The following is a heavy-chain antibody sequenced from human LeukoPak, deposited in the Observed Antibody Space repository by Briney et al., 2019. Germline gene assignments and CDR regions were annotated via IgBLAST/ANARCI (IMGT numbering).Heavy chain of an antibody. CDR1: GFTFSSYA. Sequence: PGGSLRLSCAASGFTFSSYAMNWVRQAPGKGLEWVSTLSGSGGSTYYADSVKGRFTISRDNPKNTLYLQMNSLRVEDTAVYYCAKHSLYYYDSSGYGDYWGQGTLVTVSS. CDR2: LSGSGGST. CDR3: AKHSLYYYDSSGYGDY. J-gene: IGHJ4*02. D-gene: IGHD3-22*01. V-gene: IGHV3-23*01.